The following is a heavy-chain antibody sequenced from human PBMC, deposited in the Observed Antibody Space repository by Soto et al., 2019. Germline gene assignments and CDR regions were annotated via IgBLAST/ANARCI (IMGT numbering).Heavy chain of an antibody. Sequence: GGSLRLSCAASGFTFSDYYMSWIRQAPGKGLEWVSYISSSGSTIYYADSVKGRFTISRDNAKNSLYLQMNSLRAEDTAVYYCAGHYDFWSGYYTGWFDPWGQGTLVTVSS. CDR2: ISSSGSTI. J-gene: IGHJ5*02. CDR3: AGHYDFWSGYYTGWFDP. V-gene: IGHV3-11*01. CDR1: GFTFSDYY. D-gene: IGHD3-3*01.